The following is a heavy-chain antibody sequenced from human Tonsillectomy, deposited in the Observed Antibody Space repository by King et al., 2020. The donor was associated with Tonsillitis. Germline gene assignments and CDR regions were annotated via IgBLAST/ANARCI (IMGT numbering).Heavy chain of an antibody. Sequence: VQLVESGGGLVKPGWSLRLSCAASGFTFSDYFMTWIRQGPGKGLEWVSYISGSVRSIDNTDSLRDRVHISRDNAKKSVFLQMNSLRDEDTAVYVCARGRLGGNSDYLYMDVWGKGTTVTVSS. CDR2: ISGSVRSI. D-gene: IGHD4-23*01. CDR3: ARGRLGGNSDYLYMDV. J-gene: IGHJ6*03. V-gene: IGHV3-11*01. CDR1: GFTFSDYF.